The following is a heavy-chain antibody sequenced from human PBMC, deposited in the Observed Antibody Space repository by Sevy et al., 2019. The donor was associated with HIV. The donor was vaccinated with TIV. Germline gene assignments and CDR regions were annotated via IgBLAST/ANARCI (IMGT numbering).Heavy chain of an antibody. V-gene: IGHV1-18*01. CDR3: ARVPTYYYGSATYFDH. J-gene: IGHJ4*02. CDR2: IGVYNGTA. CDR1: GYAFMSYG. Sequence: ASVKVSGKTSGYAFMSYGVTWVRQAPGQGLEWMGWIGVYNGTANSAQKFRDRVTMTTDTSTSTAHIELTNLRSDDTAVYYCARVPTYYYGSATYFDHWGQGTLVTVSS. D-gene: IGHD3-10*01.